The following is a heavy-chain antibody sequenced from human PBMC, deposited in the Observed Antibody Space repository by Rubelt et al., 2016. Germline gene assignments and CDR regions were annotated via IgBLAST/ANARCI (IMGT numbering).Heavy chain of an antibody. CDR1: GFTFMDYY. CDR3: AREYNYGYPSSVYHFDY. D-gene: IGHD3-10*01. Sequence: QVQLVESGGGLVKSGGSLRLSCVASGFTFMDYYMSWIRQAPGKGLEWVSYISSSSGHTDYADSVKGRFTVSRDNTKNSLYLQVDSLRAEDTAVYYCAREYNYGYPSSVYHFDYWGQGTLVTVSS. V-gene: IGHV3-11*05. CDR2: ISSSSGHT. J-gene: IGHJ4*02.